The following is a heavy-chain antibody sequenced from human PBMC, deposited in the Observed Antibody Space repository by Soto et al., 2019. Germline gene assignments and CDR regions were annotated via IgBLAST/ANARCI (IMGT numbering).Heavy chain of an antibody. V-gene: IGHV4-4*02. D-gene: IGHD1-1*01. CDR2: IYHRGTT. Sequence: PSETLSLTCAVSGDSITSNKGWTWVRQPPGKGLEWIGEIYHRGTTNYKPSLKSRVTLSVDTSKNHFSLKLNSVTAADTAVYYCARGGDWTFDYWSQGTLVTVSS. CDR3: ARGGDWTFDY. CDR1: GDSITSNKG. J-gene: IGHJ4*02.